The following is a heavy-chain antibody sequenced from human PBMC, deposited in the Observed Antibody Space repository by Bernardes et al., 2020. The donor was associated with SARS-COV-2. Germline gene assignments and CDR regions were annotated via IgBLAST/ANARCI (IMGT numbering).Heavy chain of an antibody. CDR1: GFTFSSYW. J-gene: IGHJ6*02. D-gene: IGHD3-10*01. CDR2: INSDGSST. CDR3: AREEVFGTMVRGYGMDV. Sequence: GGSLRLSCAASGFTFSSYWMHWVRQAPGKGLVWVSRINSDGSSTSYADSVKGRFTISRDNAKNTLYLQMNSLRAEDTAVYYCAREEVFGTMVRGYGMDVWGQGTTVTVSS. V-gene: IGHV3-74*01.